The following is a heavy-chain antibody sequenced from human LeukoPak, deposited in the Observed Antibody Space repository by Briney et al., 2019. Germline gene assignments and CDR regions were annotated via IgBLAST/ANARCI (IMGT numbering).Heavy chain of an antibody. CDR3: ARFGITVVRGGKYYFDY. D-gene: IGHD3-10*01. CDR1: GGSISNYY. J-gene: IGHJ4*02. V-gene: IGHV4-59*08. CDR2: IYYIGAT. Sequence: SETLSLTCTVSGGSISNYYWSWIRQPPGKGLGWIGHIYYIGATKYHPSLKSRNTISGDTSNNQFSLMLSSVTAADTAVYYCARFGITVVRGGKYYFDYWGQGTLVTVSS.